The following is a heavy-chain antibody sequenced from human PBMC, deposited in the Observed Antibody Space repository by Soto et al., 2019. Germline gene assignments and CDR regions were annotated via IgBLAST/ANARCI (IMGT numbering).Heavy chain of an antibody. CDR2: IYHSGST. V-gene: IGHV4-30-2*01. D-gene: IGHD2-15*01. CDR3: AISYCSGGSCYVDDAFDI. CDR1: GGSRSSAGYS. Sequence: SETLSLTCAVSGGSRSSAGYSWGWFRQPPRKGLEWIGYIYHSGSTYYNPSLKSRVTISVDRSKNQFSLKLSSVTAADTAVYYCAISYCSGGSCYVDDAFDILGQGTMVT. J-gene: IGHJ3*02.